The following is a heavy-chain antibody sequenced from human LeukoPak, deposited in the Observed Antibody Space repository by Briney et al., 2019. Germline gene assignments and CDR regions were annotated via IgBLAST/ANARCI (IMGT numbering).Heavy chain of an antibody. Sequence: PSETLSLTCTVSGYSISSGYYWGWIRQPPGKGLEWIGSIYHSGSNYYNPSLKSRVTISVDTSKNQFSLKLSSVTAADTAVYYCASSPIESYDSSGYYFYWGQGTLVTVSS. CDR2: IYHSGSN. J-gene: IGHJ4*02. CDR3: ASSPIESYDSSGYYFY. D-gene: IGHD3-22*01. CDR1: GYSISSGYY. V-gene: IGHV4-38-2*02.